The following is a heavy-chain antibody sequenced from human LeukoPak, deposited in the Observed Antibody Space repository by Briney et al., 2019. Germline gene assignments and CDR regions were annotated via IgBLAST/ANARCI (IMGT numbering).Heavy chain of an antibody. J-gene: IGHJ6*02. Sequence: GGSLRLSCAASGFTFSSYAMSWVRQAPGKGLEWVSAISGSGGSTYYADSVKGRFTISRDNSKNTLYLQMNSLRAEDTAVYYCAKRVAARPRAYYYGMDVWGQGTTVTVSS. V-gene: IGHV3-23*01. CDR2: ISGSGGST. CDR1: GFTFSSYA. CDR3: AKRVAARPRAYYYGMDV. D-gene: IGHD6-6*01.